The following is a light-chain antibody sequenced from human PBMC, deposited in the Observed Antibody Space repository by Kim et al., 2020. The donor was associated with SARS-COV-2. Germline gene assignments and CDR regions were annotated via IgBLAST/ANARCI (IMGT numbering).Light chain of an antibody. CDR1: SSDVGGYNY. CDR2: DVS. CDR3: SSYTSSSTPYV. V-gene: IGLV2-14*03. J-gene: IGLJ1*01. Sequence: HAITISCTGTSSDVGGYNYVSWYQQHPGKAPKLMIYDVSNRPSGVSNRFSGSKSGNTASLTISGLQAEDEADYYCSSYTSSSTPYVFGTGPRSPS.